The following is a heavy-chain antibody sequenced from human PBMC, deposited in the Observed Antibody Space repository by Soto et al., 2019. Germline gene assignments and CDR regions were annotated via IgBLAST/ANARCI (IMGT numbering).Heavy chain of an antibody. J-gene: IGHJ6*02. V-gene: IGHV3-15*01. CDR2: IKSKTDGGTT. D-gene: IGHD3-9*01. CDR1: GFTFSNAW. CDR3: TKAANPYYDILTGYLF. Sequence: PGGSVRLSCAASGFTFSNAWVRWVRQAPGKGLEWVGRIKSKTDGGTTDYAAPVKSRFTISRDDSKNTLYLQINSLKTEDTAVYYCTKAANPYYDILTGYLFWGQGTTVTVSS.